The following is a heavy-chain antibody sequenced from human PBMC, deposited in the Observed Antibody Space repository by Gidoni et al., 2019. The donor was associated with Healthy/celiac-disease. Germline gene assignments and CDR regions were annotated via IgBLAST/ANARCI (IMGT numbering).Heavy chain of an antibody. CDR1: GFTFDDYT. V-gene: IGHV3-43*01. CDR3: AKDIRTGYSYGYGFDY. J-gene: IGHJ4*02. D-gene: IGHD5-18*01. Sequence: EVQLVESGGVVVQPGGSLRLSCAASGFTFDDYTMHWVRQAPGKGLEWVSLISWDGGSTYYADSVKGRFTISRDNSKNSLYLQMNSLRTEDTALYYCAKDIRTGYSYGYGFDYWGQGTLVTVSS. CDR2: ISWDGGST.